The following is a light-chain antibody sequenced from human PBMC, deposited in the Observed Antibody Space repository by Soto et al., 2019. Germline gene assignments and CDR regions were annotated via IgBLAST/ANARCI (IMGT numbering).Light chain of an antibody. CDR3: QPYNSYSWT. Sequence: DIPMTQSPSTLSASVGDRVTITCRARQSISSWLAWYQQKPGKATKLLIYDASILESGVPSRFSGSGSGTEFTLTISRLQPNDFATYDCQPYNSYSWTFGQGTKVETK. CDR2: DAS. CDR1: QSISSW. J-gene: IGKJ1*01. V-gene: IGKV1-5*01.